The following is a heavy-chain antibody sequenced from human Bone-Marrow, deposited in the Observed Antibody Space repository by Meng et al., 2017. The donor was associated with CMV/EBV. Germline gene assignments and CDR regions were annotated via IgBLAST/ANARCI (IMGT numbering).Heavy chain of an antibody. V-gene: IGHV1-18*01. CDR3: ARDLGEMGAIFFDY. J-gene: IGHJ4*02. D-gene: IGHD3-16*01. CDR2: ISAYNGNT. CDR1: GYTFTSFG. Sequence: GYTFTSFGIGWVRQGKGQGHEWMGWISAYNGNTKDTKTVQGRVNMTTDTSTGTADMEMRRLRSGDTDMYYCARDLGEMGAIFFDYWGQGTLVTVSS.